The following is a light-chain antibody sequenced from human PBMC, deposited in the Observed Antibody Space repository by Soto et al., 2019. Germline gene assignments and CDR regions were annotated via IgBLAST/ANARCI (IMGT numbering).Light chain of an antibody. CDR2: EVI. Sequence: QSALTQPPSASGSPGQSVTISCTGTSSDVGGYNCVSWYQQHPGKAHKLMIYEVIKRPSGVPDRFSGSKSDNTASLTVSGLQAEDEADYYCSSYAGSNTVIFGGGTKVTVL. J-gene: IGLJ2*01. CDR1: SSDVGGYNC. CDR3: SSYAGSNTVI. V-gene: IGLV2-8*01.